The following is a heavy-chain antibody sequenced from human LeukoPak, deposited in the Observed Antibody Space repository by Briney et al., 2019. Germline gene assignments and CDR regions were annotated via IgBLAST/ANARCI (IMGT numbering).Heavy chain of an antibody. CDR3: AKAGAEGYFDWLFGLNYYYGMDV. Sequence: PGGSLRLSCAAYRLTFSNYVMGWVRQAPGKGLEWVSAISGSGGSTYYADSVKGRFTISRDNSKNTLYLQMNSLRAEDTAVYYCAKAGAEGYFDWLFGLNYYYGMDVWGQGTTVTVSS. CDR2: ISGSGGST. CDR1: RLTFSNYV. J-gene: IGHJ6*02. V-gene: IGHV3-23*01. D-gene: IGHD3-9*01.